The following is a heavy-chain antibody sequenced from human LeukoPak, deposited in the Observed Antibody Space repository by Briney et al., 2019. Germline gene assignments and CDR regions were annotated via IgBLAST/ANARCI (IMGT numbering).Heavy chain of an antibody. J-gene: IGHJ6*02. CDR2: IHYTGTT. D-gene: IGHD2-2*01. CDR1: GGSISSSSYY. Sequence: PSETLSLTCTVSGGSISSSSYYWGWIRQPPGKGLEWIGSIHYTGTTYYNPSLKSRVTISVDTSKNQFSLKLSSVTAADTAVYYCARQGSIVVVPAAMGLYYYGMDVWGQGTTVTVSS. V-gene: IGHV4-39*01. CDR3: ARQGSIVVVPAAMGLYYYGMDV.